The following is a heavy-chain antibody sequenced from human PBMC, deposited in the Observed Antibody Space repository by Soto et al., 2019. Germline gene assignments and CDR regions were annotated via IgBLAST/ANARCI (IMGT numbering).Heavy chain of an antibody. J-gene: IGHJ5*02. CDR1: GFTFSSYG. CDR2: ISSSSSAI. CDR3: ARDMVVTAIPSWFDP. Sequence: EVQLVESGGGLVQPGGSLRLSCAASGFTFSSYGMNWVRQAPGKGLEWVSYISSSSSAIYYADSVKGRFTISSDNAKNSLYLQMNSLRDEDTAVYYCARDMVVTAIPSWFDPWGQGTLVTVSS. V-gene: IGHV3-48*02. D-gene: IGHD2-21*02.